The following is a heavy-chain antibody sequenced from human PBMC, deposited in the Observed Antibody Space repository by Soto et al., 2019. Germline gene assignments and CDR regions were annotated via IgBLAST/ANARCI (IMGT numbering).Heavy chain of an antibody. J-gene: IGHJ3*02. Sequence: GASVKVSCKASGYTFTSYAMHWVRQAPGQRLEWMGWINAGNGNTKYSQKFQGRVTMTRDTSTSTVYMELSSLRSEDTAVYYCARASESDSGGQQLVRRAFDIWGQGTMVTVSS. CDR1: GYTFTSYA. D-gene: IGHD6-13*01. V-gene: IGHV1-3*01. CDR3: ARASESDSGGQQLVRRAFDI. CDR2: INAGNGNT.